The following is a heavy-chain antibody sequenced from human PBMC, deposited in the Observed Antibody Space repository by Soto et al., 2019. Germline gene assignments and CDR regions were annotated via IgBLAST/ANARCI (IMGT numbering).Heavy chain of an antibody. Sequence: EVQLKESGGGLVQPGGSLRLSCAASGFTFTSYWMHWVRQAPGKGLVWVSRINSDGSSTVYVDSVKGRFTISRDNAKNTLYLQMNSLRAEDTAVYYCTRSITGYSYADTWGQGTLVTVSS. J-gene: IGHJ5*02. CDR1: GFTFTSYW. CDR2: INSDGSST. CDR3: TRSITGYSYADT. D-gene: IGHD5-18*01. V-gene: IGHV3-74*01.